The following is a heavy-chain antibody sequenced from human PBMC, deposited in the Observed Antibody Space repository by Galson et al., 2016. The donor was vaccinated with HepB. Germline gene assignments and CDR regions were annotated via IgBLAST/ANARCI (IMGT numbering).Heavy chain of an antibody. D-gene: IGHD3/OR15-3a*01. CDR3: AREDWGLSDS. V-gene: IGHV3-7*01. Sequence: SLRLSCAASGFAFSVYWMAWVRQAPGKGLEWVATIDKDGSLRYYVDSVKGRFTISRDNAKNSLYLQMNSLRVEDTAVYYCAREDWGLSDSWGQGTLVTVSS. CDR1: GFAFSVYW. J-gene: IGHJ4*02. CDR2: IDKDGSLR.